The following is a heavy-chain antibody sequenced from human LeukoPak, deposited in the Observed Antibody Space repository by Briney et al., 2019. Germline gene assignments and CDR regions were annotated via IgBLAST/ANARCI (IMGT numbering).Heavy chain of an antibody. CDR2: IRYDGSNK. V-gene: IGHV3-30*02. CDR3: AKSGYNRFDY. D-gene: IGHD5-24*01. CDR1: GFTFSSYG. J-gene: IGHJ4*02. Sequence: PGGSLRLSCAASGFTFSSYGMHWVRQAPGKGLEWVAFIRYDGSNKYYADSVKGRFTISRDNSKNTLNLQMNSLRADDTAVYYCAKSGYNRFDYWGQGTLVTVSS.